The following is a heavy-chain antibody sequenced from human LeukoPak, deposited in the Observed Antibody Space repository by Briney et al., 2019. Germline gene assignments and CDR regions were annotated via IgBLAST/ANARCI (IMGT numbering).Heavy chain of an antibody. J-gene: IGHJ5*02. CDR2: ISPSGCNT. V-gene: IGHV1-46*01. Sequence: ASVKVSCKASGYTFTTYYMHWVRQAPGPGLEWMGIISPSGCNTRYAQKFQGRVTMTRDTSTSTVYMELSSLRSEDTAVYYCARAVGPRGANWFDPWGQGTLVTVSS. D-gene: IGHD1-26*01. CDR1: GYTFTTYY. CDR3: ARAVGPRGANWFDP.